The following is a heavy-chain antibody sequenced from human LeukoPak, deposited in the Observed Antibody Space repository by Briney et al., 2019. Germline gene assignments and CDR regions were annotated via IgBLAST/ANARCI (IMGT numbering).Heavy chain of an antibody. D-gene: IGHD3-3*01. CDR2: ISGSGGST. Sequence: GGSLRLSCAASGFTVSSNDMSWVRQAPGKGLEWVSAISGSGGSTYYADSVKGRFTISRDNSRNTLYLQMNSLRAEDTAVYYCAKEDFWSADYWSQGTLVTVSS. J-gene: IGHJ4*02. V-gene: IGHV3-23*01. CDR1: GFTVSSND. CDR3: AKEDFWSADY.